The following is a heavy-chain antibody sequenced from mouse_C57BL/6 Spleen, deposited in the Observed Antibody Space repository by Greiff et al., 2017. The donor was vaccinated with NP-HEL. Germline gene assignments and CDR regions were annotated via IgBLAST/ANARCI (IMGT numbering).Heavy chain of an antibody. Sequence: ESGPGLVKPSQSLSLTCSVTGYSITSGYYWNWIRQFPGNKLEWMGYISYDGSNNYNPSLKNRISITRDTSKNQFFLKLNSVTTEDTATYYCARAPYGKGDYWGQGTSVTVSS. CDR3: ARAPYGKGDY. CDR1: GYSITSGYY. J-gene: IGHJ4*01. V-gene: IGHV3-6*01. D-gene: IGHD2-1*01. CDR2: ISYDGSN.